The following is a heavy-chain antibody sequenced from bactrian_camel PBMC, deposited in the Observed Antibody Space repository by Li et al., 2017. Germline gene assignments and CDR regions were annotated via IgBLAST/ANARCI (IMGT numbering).Heavy chain of an antibody. CDR1: EYIFQRNC. Sequence: QVQLVESGGGSVQIGGSLRLSCAVSEYIFQRNCMNWFRQAPGKEREGVAAITTSGRTYYADSVKGRFTISQDNAKSTVYLQMNSLEPEDTAMYYCAAGPNCGGSFFRKPGDFAYWGQGTQVTVS. V-gene: IGHV3S53*01. CDR2: ITTSGRT. J-gene: IGHJ6*01. D-gene: IGHD2*01. CDR3: AAGPNCGGSFFRKPGDFAY.